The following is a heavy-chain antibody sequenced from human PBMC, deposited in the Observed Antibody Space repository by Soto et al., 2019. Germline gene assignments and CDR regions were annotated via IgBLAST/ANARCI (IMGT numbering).Heavy chain of an antibody. V-gene: IGHV1-69*12. CDR3: ARGRSGSSSGYYRAFDI. D-gene: IGHD3-22*01. J-gene: IGHJ3*02. Sequence: QVQLVQSGAEVKKPGSSVKVSCKASGGTFSSYAISWVRQAPGQGREWMVGIIPIFGTANYAQNFQGRVTITADESTSTAYMELSSLRSEDTAVYYCARGRSGSSSGYYRAFDIWGQGTMVTVSS. CDR2: IIPIFGTA. CDR1: GGTFSSYA.